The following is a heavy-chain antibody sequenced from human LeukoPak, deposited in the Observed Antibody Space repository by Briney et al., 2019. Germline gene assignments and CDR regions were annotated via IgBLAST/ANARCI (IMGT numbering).Heavy chain of an antibody. Sequence: GGSLRLSCAASGFTVSINYMSWVRQAPGKGLEWVSVIYSGGNTYYADSVKGRFTISRDNSKNTVYLQMNSLRAEDTAVYYCAREVGATMFAAGGFDYWGQGTLVTVSS. CDR1: GFTVSINY. V-gene: IGHV3-53*01. D-gene: IGHD1-26*01. CDR2: IYSGGNT. CDR3: AREVGATMFAAGGFDY. J-gene: IGHJ4*02.